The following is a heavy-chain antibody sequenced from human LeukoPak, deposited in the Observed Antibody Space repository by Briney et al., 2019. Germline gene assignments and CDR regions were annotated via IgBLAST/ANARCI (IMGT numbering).Heavy chain of an antibody. CDR3: AKELRDTAGFDP. CDR1: GFTFSSSA. Sequence: QTGGSLRLSCAASGFTFSSSAMSWVRQAPGKGLEWVSATSNNGGYTYYADSVQGRFTISSDNSKSTLCLQVNSLRAEDTAVYYCAKELRDTAGFDPWGQGTLVTVSS. J-gene: IGHJ5*02. D-gene: IGHD5-18*01. V-gene: IGHV3-23*01. CDR2: TSNNGGYT.